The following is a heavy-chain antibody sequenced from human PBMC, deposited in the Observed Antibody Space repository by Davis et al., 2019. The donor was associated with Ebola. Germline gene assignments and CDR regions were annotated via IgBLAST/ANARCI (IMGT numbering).Heavy chain of an antibody. J-gene: IGHJ5*02. CDR2: ISVRSIT. CDR1: GFIFSSYA. D-gene: IGHD4-17*01. CDR3: AKVHPPTTVTTGWFDP. V-gene: IGHV3-23*01. Sequence: SLNISCAAPGFIFSSYALSCVRQAPGKGLEWVSSISVRSITYHADSVKGRFTISRDNSKNTLYLQMNSLRAEDTAVYYCAKVHPPTTVTTGWFDPWGQGTLVTVSS.